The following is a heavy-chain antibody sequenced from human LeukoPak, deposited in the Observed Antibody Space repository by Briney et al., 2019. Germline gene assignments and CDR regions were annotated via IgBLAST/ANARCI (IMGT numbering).Heavy chain of an antibody. J-gene: IGHJ5*02. Sequence: GGSLRLSCAASGFTFSSYGTHWVRQAPGKGLEWVAFIRYDGSNKYYADSVKGRFTISRDNSKNTLYLQMNSLRAEDTAVYYCAKGDSGSYPNWFDPWGQGTLVTVSS. CDR1: GFTFSSYG. CDR2: IRYDGSNK. V-gene: IGHV3-30*02. D-gene: IGHD1-26*01. CDR3: AKGDSGSYPNWFDP.